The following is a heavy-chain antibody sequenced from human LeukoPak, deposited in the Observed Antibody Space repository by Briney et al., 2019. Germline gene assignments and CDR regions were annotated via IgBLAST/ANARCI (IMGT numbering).Heavy chain of an antibody. V-gene: IGHV3-48*03. D-gene: IGHD5-18*01. Sequence: PGGSLRLSCAASGFTFSSYEMNWVRQAPGKGLEWVSYISGSGSAIYYADSVKGRFTISRDNAKNSLYLQMDSLRAEDTAVYYCARRAMTERGHSYGLDYWGQGTLVTVSS. CDR3: ARRAMTERGHSYGLDY. CDR1: GFTFSSYE. J-gene: IGHJ4*02. CDR2: ISGSGSAI.